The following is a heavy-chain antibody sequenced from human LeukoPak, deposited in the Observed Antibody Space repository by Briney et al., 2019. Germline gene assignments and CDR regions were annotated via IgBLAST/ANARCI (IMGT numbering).Heavy chain of an antibody. V-gene: IGHV4-59*01. J-gene: IGHJ4*02. D-gene: IGHD1-26*01. CDR3: ARKAYSGSYHDY. CDR2: IYYTGST. CDR1: GGSISSNY. Sequence: SETLSLTCSVSGGSISSNYWSLIRQPAGKGLECIGYIYYTGSTNYNPSLKSRVTISIDTSKNQFSLKLRSVTAADTAVYYCARKAYSGSYHDYWGQGTLVTVSS.